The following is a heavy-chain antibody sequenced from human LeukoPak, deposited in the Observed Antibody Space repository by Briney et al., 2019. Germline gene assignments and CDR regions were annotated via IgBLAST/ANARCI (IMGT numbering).Heavy chain of an antibody. CDR1: GXSIGSYF. CDR3: ARGGSYTPY. J-gene: IGHJ4*02. Sequence: SETLSLTCTVSGXSIGSYFWSWIRQPPGKGLEWIGYIDNRGSTNYNPSLKSRVTISVDTSKNQFSLKLNSVTAADTAVYYCARGGSYTPYWGQGTLVTVSS. V-gene: IGHV4-59*08. D-gene: IGHD1-26*01. CDR2: IDNRGST.